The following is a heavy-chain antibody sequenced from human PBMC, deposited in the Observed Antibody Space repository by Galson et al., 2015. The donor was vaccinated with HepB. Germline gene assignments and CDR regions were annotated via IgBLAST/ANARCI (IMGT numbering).Heavy chain of an antibody. V-gene: IGHV3-48*01. CDR3: ARDRSPFGSSTILPTHFDY. CDR2: ISSSTTI. D-gene: IGHD6-6*01. CDR1: GFTFSTYS. J-gene: IGHJ4*02. Sequence: SLRLSCAASGFTFSTYSMNWVRQAPGKGLEWVSYISSSTTIYYADSVKGRFTISRDNTKNSVYLQMSSLRVEDTAMYYCARDRSPFGSSTILPTHFDYWGQGTLVTVSS.